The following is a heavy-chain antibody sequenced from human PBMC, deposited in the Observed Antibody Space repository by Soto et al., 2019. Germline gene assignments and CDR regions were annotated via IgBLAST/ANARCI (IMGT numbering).Heavy chain of an antibody. J-gene: IGHJ4*02. CDR2: IYYSGST. CDR3: ARGERGDSSSSFSAYGHVDY. V-gene: IGHV4-39*01. Sequence: SETLSLTCTVSGGSISSSSYYWGWIRQPPGKGLEWIGSIYYSGSTYYNPSLKSRVTISVDTSKNQFSLKLSSVTAADTAVYYCARGERGDSSSSFSAYGHVDYWGQGTLVTVSS. D-gene: IGHD6-6*01. CDR1: GGSISSSSYY.